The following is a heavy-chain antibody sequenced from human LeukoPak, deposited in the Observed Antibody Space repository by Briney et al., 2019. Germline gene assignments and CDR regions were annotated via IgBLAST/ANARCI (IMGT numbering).Heavy chain of an antibody. J-gene: IGHJ4*02. CDR3: AKDVLIAAAGTFGFDY. CDR2: ISYDGSNK. CDR1: GFTFSSYG. Sequence: SGRSLRLSCAASGFTFSSYGMHWVRQAPGKGLEWVAVISYDGSNKYYADSVKGRFTISRDNSKNTLYLQMYSLRAEDTAVYYCAKDVLIAAAGTFGFDYWGQGTLVTVSS. D-gene: IGHD6-13*01. V-gene: IGHV3-30*18.